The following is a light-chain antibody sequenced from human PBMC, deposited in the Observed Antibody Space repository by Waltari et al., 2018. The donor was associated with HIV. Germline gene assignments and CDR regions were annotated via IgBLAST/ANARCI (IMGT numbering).Light chain of an antibody. CDR2: GAS. CDR3: QQFGSSPYT. CDR1: QSVSSSY. J-gene: IGKJ2*01. Sequence: ENVLTQSPGTLSLSPGERATLSCRASQSVSSSYLVGYQQKPGQAPRLLIYGASSRATGIPDRFSGSGSGTDFTLTIRRLEPEDFAVYYCQQFGSSPYTFGQGTKLEIK. V-gene: IGKV3-20*01.